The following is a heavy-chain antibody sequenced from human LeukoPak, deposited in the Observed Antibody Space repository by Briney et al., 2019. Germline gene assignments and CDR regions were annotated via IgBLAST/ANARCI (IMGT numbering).Heavy chain of an antibody. J-gene: IGHJ6*03. Sequence: HGESLKISCKGSGYSFTSYWIGWVRQMPGKGLEWMGIVYPGDSDTRYSPSFQGQVTISADKSISTAYLQWSSLKASDTAMYYCARLTGSSGWLYYYFYYYMDVWGKGTTVTVSS. CDR2: VYPGDSDT. CDR3: ARLTGSSGWLYYYFYYYMDV. V-gene: IGHV5-51*01. CDR1: GYSFTSYW. D-gene: IGHD6-19*01.